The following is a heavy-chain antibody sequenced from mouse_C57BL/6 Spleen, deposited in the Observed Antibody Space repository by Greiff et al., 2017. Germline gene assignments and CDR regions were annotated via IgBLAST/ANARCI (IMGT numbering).Heavy chain of an antibody. CDR1: GYTFTDYY. J-gene: IGHJ3*01. Sequence: EVQLQQSGPELVKPGASVKISCKASGYTFTDYYMNWVKQSHGKSLEWIGDINPNNGGTSYNQKFKGKATLTVDKSSSTAYMEFRSLTSEDSAVYYCAGGVLREFAYWGQGTLVTVSA. CDR3: AGGVLREFAY. D-gene: IGHD2-4*01. CDR2: INPNNGGT. V-gene: IGHV1-26*01.